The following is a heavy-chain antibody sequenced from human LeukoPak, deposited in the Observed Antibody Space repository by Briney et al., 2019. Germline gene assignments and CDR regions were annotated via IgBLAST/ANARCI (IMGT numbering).Heavy chain of an antibody. D-gene: IGHD3-10*01. V-gene: IGHV4-59*13. Sequence: PSEPLSLTCTVSGGSITSYYWTWIRQPPGKGLEGMGYMYHSGTTSNNPSLQSRVTISVDTSNNPFSLKVRSVTAADTAVYYCARGFGWGVTIFDSWGQGTLVTVSS. CDR2: MYHSGTT. CDR3: ARGFGWGVTIFDS. CDR1: GGSITSYY. J-gene: IGHJ4*02.